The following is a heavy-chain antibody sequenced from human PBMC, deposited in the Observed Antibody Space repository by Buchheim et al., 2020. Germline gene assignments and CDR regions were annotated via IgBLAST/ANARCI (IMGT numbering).Heavy chain of an antibody. CDR1: GGPVSITGHF. CDR2: IYYSGTT. V-gene: IGHV4-31*03. D-gene: IGHD1-1*01. Sequence: QVQLHESGPRLVKSSETLSLTCTVSGGPVSITGHFWSWIRQRPGQGLEWIGYIYYSGTTYYNPSLKSRVTLSIDTSKNQFSLTLHSVTVADTAVYYCARTQLERRWGLKGGFGSWGQGTL. CDR3: ARTQLERRWGLKGGFGS. J-gene: IGHJ5*01.